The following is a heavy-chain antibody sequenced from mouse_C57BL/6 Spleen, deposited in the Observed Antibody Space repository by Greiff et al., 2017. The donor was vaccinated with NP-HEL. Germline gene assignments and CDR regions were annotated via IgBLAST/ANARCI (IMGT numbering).Heavy chain of an antibody. CDR2: ISYDGSN. CDR3: ARQNGYYVGYFDV. J-gene: IGHJ1*03. D-gene: IGHD2-3*01. Sequence: EVQLQESGPGLVKPSQSLSLTCSVTGYSITSGYYWNWIRQFPGNKLEWMGYISYDGSNNYNPSLKNRISITRDTSKNQFFLKLNSVTTEDTATYYCARQNGYYVGYFDVWGTGTTVTVSS. CDR1: GYSITSGYY. V-gene: IGHV3-6*01.